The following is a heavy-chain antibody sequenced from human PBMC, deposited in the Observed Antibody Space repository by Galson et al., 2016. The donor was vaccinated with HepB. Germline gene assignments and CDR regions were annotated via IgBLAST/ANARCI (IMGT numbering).Heavy chain of an antibody. V-gene: IGHV1-46*01. J-gene: IGHJ5*02. D-gene: IGHD3-10*01. CDR3: ATQTYYYGNNPWGWFDP. CDR1: GYTFTSYY. Sequence: SVKVSCKASGYTFTSYYMHWVRQAPGHGLEWMGIINPSDGSTNYAQKLQGRLTLTRDTSTSTVYMELSRLRSEDTVVYYCATQTYYYGNNPWGWFDPWGQGTLVTVSS. CDR2: INPSDGST.